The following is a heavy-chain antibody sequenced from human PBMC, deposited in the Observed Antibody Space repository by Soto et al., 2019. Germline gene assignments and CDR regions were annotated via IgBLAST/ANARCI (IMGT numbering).Heavy chain of an antibody. Sequence: HPGGSLRLSCVASGFTFSSYAMHWVHQAPGKGLEWVAVISYDGSNKYYAESLKGRFTISRDNSKNTVYLQMSSLRSEDTAVYYCARPEYSSGAFDIWGQGTMVT. D-gene: IGHD6-25*01. CDR2: ISYDGSNK. J-gene: IGHJ3*02. V-gene: IGHV3-30-3*01. CDR1: GFTFSSYA. CDR3: ARPEYSSGAFDI.